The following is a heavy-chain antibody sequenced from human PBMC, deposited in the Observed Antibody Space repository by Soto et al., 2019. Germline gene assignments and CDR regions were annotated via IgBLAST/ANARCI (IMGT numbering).Heavy chain of an antibody. CDR1: GFTFSSYG. Sequence: PGGSLRLSCAASGFTFSSYGMHWVRQAPGKGLEWVAVISYDGSNKYYADSVKGRFTISRDNSKNTLYLQMNSLRAEDTAVYYCAKDLSSGYHRRYYGMDVWGQGTTVTVSS. D-gene: IGHD3-22*01. CDR2: ISYDGSNK. CDR3: AKDLSSGYHRRYYGMDV. J-gene: IGHJ6*02. V-gene: IGHV3-30*18.